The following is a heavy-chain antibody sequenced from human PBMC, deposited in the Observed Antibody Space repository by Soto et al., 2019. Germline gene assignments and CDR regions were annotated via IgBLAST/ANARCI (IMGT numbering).Heavy chain of an antibody. Sequence: QVQLQESGPGLVMPSETLSLTCTVCGGSISSYYWSWIRQPPGKGLEWIGYIYYSGSTNYNPSLKSRVTISVDTSKNQFSLKLSSVTAADTAVYYCARDNGREHYYDSSGYWYYFDYWGQGTLVTVSS. CDR1: GGSISSYY. CDR2: IYYSGST. J-gene: IGHJ4*02. D-gene: IGHD3-22*01. V-gene: IGHV4-59*01. CDR3: ARDNGREHYYDSSGYWYYFDY.